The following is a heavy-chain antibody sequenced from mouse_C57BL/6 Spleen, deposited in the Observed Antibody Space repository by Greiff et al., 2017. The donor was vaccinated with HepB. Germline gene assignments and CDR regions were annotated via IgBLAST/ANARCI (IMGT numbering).Heavy chain of an antibody. V-gene: IGHV1-15*01. CDR3: TRETTVGATPHFDY. D-gene: IGHD1-1*01. J-gene: IGHJ2*01. CDR2: IDPETGGT. Sequence: VQLQQSGAELVRPGASVTLSCKASGYTFTDYEMHWVKQTPVHGLEWIGAIDPETGGTAYNQKFKGKAILTADKSSSTAYMELRSLTSEDSAVYYCTRETTVGATPHFDYWGQGTTLTVSS. CDR1: GYTFTDYE.